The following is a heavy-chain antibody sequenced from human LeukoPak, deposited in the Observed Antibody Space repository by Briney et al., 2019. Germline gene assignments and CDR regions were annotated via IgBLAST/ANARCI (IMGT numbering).Heavy chain of an antibody. J-gene: IGHJ4*02. CDR2: IYPGDSDT. CDR3: ARNSSGWYLAGGFDY. CDR1: GYSFTSYW. Sequence: PGESLKISCKGSGYSFTSYWIGWVRQMPGKGLEWMGIIYPGDSDTRYSPSFQGQVTISADKSICTAYLQWSSLKASDTAMYYCARNSSGWYLAGGFDYWGQGTLVTVSS. D-gene: IGHD6-19*01. V-gene: IGHV5-51*01.